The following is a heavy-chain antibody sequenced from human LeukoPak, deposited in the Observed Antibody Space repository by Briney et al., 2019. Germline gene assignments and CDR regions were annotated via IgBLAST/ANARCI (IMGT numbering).Heavy chain of an antibody. D-gene: IGHD3-22*01. Sequence: GGSLRLSCAASGFTFSSYAMSWVRQAPGKGLEWVSAISGSGGSTYYADSVKGRFTISRDNSRDTLYLQMNSLRAEDTAVYYCAKDDSSGYYYASAFDIWGQGTMVTVSS. J-gene: IGHJ3*02. CDR2: ISGSGGST. CDR1: GFTFSSYA. CDR3: AKDDSSGYYYASAFDI. V-gene: IGHV3-23*01.